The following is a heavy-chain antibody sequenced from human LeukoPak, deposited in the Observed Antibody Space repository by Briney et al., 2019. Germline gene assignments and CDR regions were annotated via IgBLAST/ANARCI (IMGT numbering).Heavy chain of an antibody. CDR2: ISSSSSYI. Sequence: PGGSLRLSCAASGFTFSSYSMNWVRQAPGKGLEWVSSISSSSSYIYYADSVKGRFTISRDNAKNSLYLKMNSLRAEDTAVYYCARAYSSGYYYYYGMDVWGQGTTVTVSS. V-gene: IGHV3-21*01. CDR3: ARAYSSGYYYYYGMDV. CDR1: GFTFSSYS. J-gene: IGHJ6*02. D-gene: IGHD3-22*01.